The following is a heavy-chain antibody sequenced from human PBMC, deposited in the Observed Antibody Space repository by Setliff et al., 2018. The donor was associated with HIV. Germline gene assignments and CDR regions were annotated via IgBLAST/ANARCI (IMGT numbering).Heavy chain of an antibody. V-gene: IGHV4-61*09. D-gene: IGHD6-19*01. Sequence: PSETLSLTCTVSGDSISSGSYYWSWIRQPAGKGLEWSGHIYTSGSTIYNPSLKSRVTIAVDTSKNQFSLKLISVTAADTAVDYCARDSGWWQIDYWGQGTLVTVSS. J-gene: IGHJ4*02. CDR1: GDSISSGSYY. CDR3: ARDSGWWQIDY. CDR2: IYTSGST.